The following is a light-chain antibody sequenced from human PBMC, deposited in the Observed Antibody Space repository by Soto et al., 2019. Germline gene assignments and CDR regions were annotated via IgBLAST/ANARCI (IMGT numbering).Light chain of an antibody. CDR1: QSVSNN. V-gene: IGKV3-15*01. J-gene: IGKJ4*01. CDR3: QQYNKWPLT. Sequence: EIVMTQSPATLSVSPGERATLSCRASQSVSNNLAWYPQKPGQAPRLLIYHASTRATGIQARFSGSGSGTEFILTISSLQSEDFAVYYCQQYNKWPLTFGGGTTVEIK. CDR2: HAS.